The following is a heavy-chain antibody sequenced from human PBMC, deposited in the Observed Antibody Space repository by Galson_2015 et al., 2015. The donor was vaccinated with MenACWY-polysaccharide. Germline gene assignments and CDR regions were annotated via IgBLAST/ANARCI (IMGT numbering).Heavy chain of an antibody. CDR3: ARGHGDCSGNCYPRTNYYGMDV. J-gene: IGHJ6*02. CDR2: VYQSGST. CDR1: GGSISSNW. V-gene: IGHV4-4*02. Sequence: SETLSLTCAVSGGSISSNWWSWVRQPPGKGLEWIGEVYQSGSTNYNPSLKSRVTMSVDTSKNHFSLKLTSLSAADTAVYYCARGHGDCSGNCYPRTNYYGMDVWGQGATVTVSS. D-gene: IGHD2-21*01.